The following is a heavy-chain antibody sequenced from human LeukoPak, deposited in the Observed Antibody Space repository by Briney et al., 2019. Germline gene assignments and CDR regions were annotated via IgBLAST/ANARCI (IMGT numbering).Heavy chain of an antibody. V-gene: IGHV3-30*02. J-gene: IGHJ4*02. CDR2: IRYDGSNK. Sequence: PGGSLRLSCAASGFTFSSYGMHWVRQAPGKGLEWVAFIRYDGSNKYYADSVKGRFTISRDNSKNTLYLQMNSLRAEDTAVYYCAKDLDRGGRVLIDFDYWGQGTLVTVSS. CDR1: GFTFSSYG. D-gene: IGHD2-15*01. CDR3: AKDLDRGGRVLIDFDY.